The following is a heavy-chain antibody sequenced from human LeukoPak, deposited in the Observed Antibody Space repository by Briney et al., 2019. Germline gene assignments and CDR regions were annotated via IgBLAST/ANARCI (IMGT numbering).Heavy chain of an antibody. J-gene: IGHJ4*02. D-gene: IGHD2-2*01. Sequence: GGSLRLSCAASGFTVSSNYMSWVRQAPGKGLEWVSVIYSGGSTYYADSVKGRFTISRDNSKNTLYLQMSSLRAEDTAVYYCAGGRYCSSTSCYSQLFDYWGQGTLVTVSS. V-gene: IGHV3-53*01. CDR2: IYSGGST. CDR3: AGGRYCSSTSCYSQLFDY. CDR1: GFTVSSNY.